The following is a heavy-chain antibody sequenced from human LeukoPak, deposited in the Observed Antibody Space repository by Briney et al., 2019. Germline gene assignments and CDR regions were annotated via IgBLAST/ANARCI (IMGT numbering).Heavy chain of an antibody. Sequence: GASVKVSCKASGYTFTNYGISWVRQAPGQGLEWMGWISAENGNTGYVENLQGRVTMTTDTSSSTVYMELRSLRPDDTAVYYCASRDGYNLFDYWGQGTLVTVSS. CDR1: GYTFTNYG. D-gene: IGHD5-24*01. J-gene: IGHJ4*02. CDR2: ISAENGNT. CDR3: ASRDGYNLFDY. V-gene: IGHV1-18*01.